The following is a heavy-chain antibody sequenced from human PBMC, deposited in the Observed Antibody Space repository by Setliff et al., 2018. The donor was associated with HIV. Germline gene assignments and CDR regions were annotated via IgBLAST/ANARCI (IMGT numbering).Heavy chain of an antibody. J-gene: IGHJ4*02. D-gene: IGHD4-17*01. CDR2: IYTSGST. Sequence: SETLSLTCTVSGGSISSTSYYWGWIRQPPGKGLEWIGYIYTSGSTNYNPSLKSRVTISLDTSKNQFSLKLTSVTAADTAVYYCARLSGDYYYFDYWGQGTLVTVSS. V-gene: IGHV4-61*05. CDR3: ARLSGDYYYFDY. CDR1: GGSISSTSYY.